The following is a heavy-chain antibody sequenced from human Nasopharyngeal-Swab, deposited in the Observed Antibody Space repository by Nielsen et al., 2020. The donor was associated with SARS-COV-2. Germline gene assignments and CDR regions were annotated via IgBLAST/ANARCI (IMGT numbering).Heavy chain of an antibody. CDR2: IYYSGST. CDR1: GGSISSSSYY. D-gene: IGHD5-18*01. V-gene: IGHV4-39*07. J-gene: IGHJ6*02. Sequence: SETLSLTCTVSGGSISSSSYYWGWIRQPPGKGLEWIGGIYYSGSTYYNPSLKSRVTISVDTSKNQFSLKLSSVTAADTAVYYCARSGYSYVSYYYYYGMDVWGQGTTVTVSS. CDR3: ARSGYSYVSYYYYYGMDV.